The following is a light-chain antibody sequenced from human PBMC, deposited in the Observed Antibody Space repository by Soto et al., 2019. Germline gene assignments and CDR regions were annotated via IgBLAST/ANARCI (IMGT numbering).Light chain of an antibody. J-gene: IGKJ5*01. CDR3: MQATHWPIT. V-gene: IGKV2-30*01. Sequence: DVVMTQSPLALPVTLGQPASISCRSNQSLVYSDGIAYFSWFQQRPGRSPRXXIYKVSNRDSGVPARFSGSGSGTDFALKISRVEADDVGVYYCMQATHWPITFGQGTRLEIK. CDR2: KVS. CDR1: QSLVYSDGIAY.